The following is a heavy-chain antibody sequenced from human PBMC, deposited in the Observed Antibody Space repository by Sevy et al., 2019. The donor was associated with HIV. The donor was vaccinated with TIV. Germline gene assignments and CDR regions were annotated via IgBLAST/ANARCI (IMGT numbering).Heavy chain of an antibody. D-gene: IGHD3-9*01. Sequence: ASLKVSCKASGYTFTSYYMHWVRQAPGQGLEWMGIINPSSGSTSYAQKFQGRVTMTRATSTSTVYMELSSLRSEDTAVYYCARDSDNYDILTGYYPFDYWGQGTLVTVSS. J-gene: IGHJ4*02. CDR1: GYTFTSYY. CDR3: ARDSDNYDILTGYYPFDY. CDR2: INPSSGST. V-gene: IGHV1-46*01.